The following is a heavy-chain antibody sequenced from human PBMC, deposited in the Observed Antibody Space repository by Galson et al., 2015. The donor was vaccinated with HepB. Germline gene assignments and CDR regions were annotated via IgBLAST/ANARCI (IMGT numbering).Heavy chain of an antibody. CDR1: GYTFTSYD. V-gene: IGHV1-8*01. CDR2: MNPNSGNT. D-gene: IGHD2-21*01. J-gene: IGHJ6*03. Sequence: SVKVSCKASGYTFTSYDINWVRQATGQGLEWVGWMNPNSGNTGYAQKFQGRVTMTRNTSISTAYMELSSLRSEDTAVYYCARGVNKHMRTDARHHYYYMDVWGKGTTVTVSS. CDR3: ARGVNKHMRTDARHHYYYMDV.